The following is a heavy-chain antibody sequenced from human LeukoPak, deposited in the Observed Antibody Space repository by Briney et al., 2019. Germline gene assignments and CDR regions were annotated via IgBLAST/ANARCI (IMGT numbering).Heavy chain of an antibody. CDR2: INHSGST. CDR1: GGSFSGYY. D-gene: IGHD4-17*01. J-gene: IGHJ5*02. Sequence: PSETLSLTCAVYGGSFSGYYWSWIRQPPGKGLEWIGEINHSGSTNYNPSLKSRVTISVDTSKNQFSLKLSSVTAADTAVYYCARGSPPYGEFDPWGQGTLVTVSS. V-gene: IGHV4-34*01. CDR3: ARGSPPYGEFDP.